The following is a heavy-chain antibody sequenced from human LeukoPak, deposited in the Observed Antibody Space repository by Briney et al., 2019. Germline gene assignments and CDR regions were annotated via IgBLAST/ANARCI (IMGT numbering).Heavy chain of an antibody. D-gene: IGHD3-3*01. CDR3: ARLTYYDFWSGYNYAFDI. Sequence: ASVEVSCNASEYTFTSYYIHWVRQAPGQGLEWMGWINPSSGGTNYAQKFQGRVTMTRDTSISTAYMELSRLRSDDTAVYYCARLTYYDFWSGYNYAFDIWGQGTMVTVSS. CDR1: EYTFTSYY. V-gene: IGHV1-2*02. CDR2: INPSSGGT. J-gene: IGHJ3*02.